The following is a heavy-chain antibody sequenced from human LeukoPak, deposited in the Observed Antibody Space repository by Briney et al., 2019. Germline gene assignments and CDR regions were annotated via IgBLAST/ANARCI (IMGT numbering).Heavy chain of an antibody. Sequence: ASVKVSCKASGYTFTRHYMHWVRQAPGQGLEWMGVINPGGSWTSYAQKFQGRVTMTRDTSISTAYMELSRLRSDDTAVYYCARAVAGTNRLVYWGQGTLVTVSS. D-gene: IGHD6-19*01. J-gene: IGHJ4*02. V-gene: IGHV1-46*01. CDR3: ARAVAGTNRLVY. CDR1: GYTFTRHY. CDR2: INPGGSWT.